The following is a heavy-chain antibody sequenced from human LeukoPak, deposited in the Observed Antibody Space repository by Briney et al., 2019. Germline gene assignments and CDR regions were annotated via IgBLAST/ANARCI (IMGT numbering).Heavy chain of an antibody. D-gene: IGHD4-23*01. CDR1: GFTFSRSA. CDR2: IYSDDNT. V-gene: IGHV3-53*01. Sequence: GGSLRLSCAASGFTFSRSAVHWVRQAPGKGLEWVSVIYSDDNTYYADSVKGRFTISRDNSKNTLYLQMDSLRAEDTAVYYCARYYGGNFRNFDYWGQGTLVTVSS. CDR3: ARYYGGNFRNFDY. J-gene: IGHJ4*02.